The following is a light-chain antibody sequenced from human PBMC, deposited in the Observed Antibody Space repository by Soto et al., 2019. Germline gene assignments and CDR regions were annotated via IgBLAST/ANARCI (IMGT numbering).Light chain of an antibody. Sequence: QSALTPPASVSGSPGQSITISCAGTNSDIGRYNYVSWYQQHPGEAPKLLIYEVSNRPSGISHRFSGSKSGNTASLTISGLQAEDEGDYYCSSYTNTAALAVFGEGTKLTVL. J-gene: IGLJ3*02. CDR2: EVS. CDR1: NSDIGRYNY. CDR3: SSYTNTAALAV. V-gene: IGLV2-14*01.